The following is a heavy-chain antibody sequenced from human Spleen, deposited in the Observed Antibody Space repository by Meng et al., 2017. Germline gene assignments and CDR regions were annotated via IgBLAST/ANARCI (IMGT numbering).Heavy chain of an antibody. V-gene: IGHV1-69*06. CDR1: GGTFSSYA. J-gene: IGHJ3*02. CDR2: IIPIFGTA. Sequence: SVKVSCKASGGTFSSYAISWVRQAPGQGLEWMGGIIPIFGTANYAQKSQGRVTITADKSTSTAYMELSSMRSEDTAVYYCERFWGRGPHDAFDIWGQGTMVTVSS. CDR3: ERFWGRGPHDAFDI. D-gene: IGHD3-16*01.